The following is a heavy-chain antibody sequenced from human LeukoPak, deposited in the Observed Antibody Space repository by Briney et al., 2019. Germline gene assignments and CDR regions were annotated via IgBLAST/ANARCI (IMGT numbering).Heavy chain of an antibody. J-gene: IGHJ4*02. CDR1: GFTVNSNH. D-gene: IGHD5-12*01. V-gene: IGHV3-66*04. Sequence: SGGSLTLSCAASGFTVNSNHMTWVRQAPGKGLEWVSIIYRAGTTYYADSVKGRFTISRDNSKNTLYLQMNNLRADDTAVYYCARQTDSGYDCWGQGTLDTVSS. CDR3: ARQTDSGYDC. CDR2: IYRAGTT.